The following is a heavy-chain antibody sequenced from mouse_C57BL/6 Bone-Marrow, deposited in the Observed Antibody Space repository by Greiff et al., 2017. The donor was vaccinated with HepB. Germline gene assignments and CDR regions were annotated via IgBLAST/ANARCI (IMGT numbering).Heavy chain of an antibody. CDR3: TRDPRYYYGPPFAY. D-gene: IGHD1-1*01. J-gene: IGHJ3*01. Sequence: QVQLQQSGPELVKPGASVKISCKASGYAFSSSWMNWVKQRPGKGLEWIGRIYPGDGDTNYNGKFKGKATLTADKSSSTAYMQLSSLTSEDSAVYFCTRDPRYYYGPPFAYWGQGTLVTVSA. CDR1: GYAFSSSW. V-gene: IGHV1-82*01. CDR2: IYPGDGDT.